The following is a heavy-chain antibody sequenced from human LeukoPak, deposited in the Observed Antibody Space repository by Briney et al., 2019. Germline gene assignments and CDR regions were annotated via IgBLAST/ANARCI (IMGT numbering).Heavy chain of an antibody. CDR2: IYTSGST. V-gene: IGHV4-4*07. CDR1: GGSISSYY. J-gene: IGHJ6*03. D-gene: IGHD1-26*01. Sequence: SETLSLTCTVSGGSISSYYWSWIRQPAGKGLEWIGRIYTSGSTNYNPSLKSRVTMSVDTSKNQFSLKLSSVTAADTAAYYCAKSGSPFYYYYYMDVWGKGTTVTVSS. CDR3: AKSGSPFYYYYYMDV.